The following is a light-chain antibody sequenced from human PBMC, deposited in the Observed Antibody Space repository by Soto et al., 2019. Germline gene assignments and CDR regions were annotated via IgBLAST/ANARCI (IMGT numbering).Light chain of an antibody. J-gene: IGKJ4*01. CDR1: QSISIT. V-gene: IGKV3-15*01. CDR2: GAS. CDR3: QQYNDWPLN. Sequence: ILMTHSPATLSVSPFEVLTLSFLSSQSISITLAWYQQRPGQAPRLLIYGASSRATGVPARFSGSGSGTEFTLTISSLQSEDFAVYYCQQYNDWPLNFGGGTKVDIK.